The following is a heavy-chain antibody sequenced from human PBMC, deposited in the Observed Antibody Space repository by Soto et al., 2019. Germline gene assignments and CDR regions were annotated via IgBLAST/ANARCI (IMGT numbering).Heavy chain of an antibody. CDR2: ISWNSGSI. Sequence: GGSLRLSCAASGFTFDDYAMHWVRQAPGKGLEWVSGISWNSGSIGYADSVKGRFTISRDNAKNSLYLQMNSLRAEDTALYYCAKDRPRGYCSGGSCRPGAFDIWGQGTMVTVSS. J-gene: IGHJ3*02. D-gene: IGHD2-15*01. V-gene: IGHV3-9*01. CDR1: GFTFDDYA. CDR3: AKDRPRGYCSGGSCRPGAFDI.